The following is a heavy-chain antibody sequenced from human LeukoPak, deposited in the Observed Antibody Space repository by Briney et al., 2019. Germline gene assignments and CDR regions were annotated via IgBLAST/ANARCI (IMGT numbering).Heavy chain of an antibody. J-gene: IGHJ6*03. CDR1: GFRFSNYG. V-gene: IGHV3-33*01. D-gene: IGHD1-14*01. Sequence: PGGSLRLSSAASGFRFSNYGMHWVRQAPGQGLEWVAALLYDGNTKHYADSVRGRFTTSRDISKNTFYLQMNSLTAEDTAVYYCARDHRPEIQYYYMDVWGKGTTVAVSS. CDR2: LLYDGNTK. CDR3: ARDHRPEIQYYYMDV.